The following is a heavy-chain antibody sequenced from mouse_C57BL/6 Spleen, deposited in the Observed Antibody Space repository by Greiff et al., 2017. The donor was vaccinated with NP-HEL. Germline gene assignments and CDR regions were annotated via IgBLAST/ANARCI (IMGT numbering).Heavy chain of an antibody. CDR3: AREGDYYGYDGWYFDV. D-gene: IGHD2-2*01. CDR1: GFSLTSYG. CDR2: IWSGGST. Sequence: QVQLQQSGPGLVQPSQSLSITCTVSGFSLTSYGVHRVRQSPGKGLEWLGVIWSGGSTDYNAAFISRLSISKDNSKSQVFFKMNSLQADDTAIYYCAREGDYYGYDGWYFDVWGTGTTVTVSS. V-gene: IGHV2-2*01. J-gene: IGHJ1*03.